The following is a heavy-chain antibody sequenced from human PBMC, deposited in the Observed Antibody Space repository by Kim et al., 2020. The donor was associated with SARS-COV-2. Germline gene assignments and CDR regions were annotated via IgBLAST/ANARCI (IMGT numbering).Heavy chain of an antibody. CDR2: RYI. Sequence: RYIYYADSVKGRFTISRDNAKNSLYLQMNSLRAEDTAVYYCARGRDRPDYWGQGTLVTVSS. D-gene: IGHD2-15*01. CDR3: ARGRDRPDY. J-gene: IGHJ4*02. V-gene: IGHV3-21*01.